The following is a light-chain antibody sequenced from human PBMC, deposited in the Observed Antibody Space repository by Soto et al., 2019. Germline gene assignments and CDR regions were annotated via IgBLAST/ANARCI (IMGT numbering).Light chain of an antibody. CDR1: SSNVGSND. Sequence: QSVLTQPPSTSGTPGQRVTIYCSGSSSNVGSNDVYWYQHVPGAAPNLLIYRNNRRPSGVPDRFSGSKSGSAVSLAISGLRSEDEADYYRASWDDTLSGPVFGGGTKLTVL. CDR3: ASWDDTLSGPV. V-gene: IGLV1-47*01. J-gene: IGLJ3*02. CDR2: RNN.